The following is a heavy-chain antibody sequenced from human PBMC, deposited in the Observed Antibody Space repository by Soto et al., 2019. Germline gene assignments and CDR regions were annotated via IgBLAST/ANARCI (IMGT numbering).Heavy chain of an antibody. V-gene: IGHV4-59*01. Sequence: SETLSLTCTVSGGSISSYYWSWIWQPPGKGLEWIGYIYYSGSTNYNPSLKSRVTISVDTSKNQFSLKLGSVTAADTAVYYCARALGYSYGNWFDPWGQGTLVTV. CDR3: ARALGYSYGNWFDP. J-gene: IGHJ5*02. D-gene: IGHD5-18*01. CDR2: IYYSGST. CDR1: GGSISSYY.